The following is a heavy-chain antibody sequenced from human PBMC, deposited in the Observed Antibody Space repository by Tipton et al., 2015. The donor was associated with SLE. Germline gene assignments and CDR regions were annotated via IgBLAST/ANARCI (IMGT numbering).Heavy chain of an antibody. CDR1: GFTFSSYA. J-gene: IGHJ4*02. Sequence: SLRLSCAASGFTFSSYAMHWVRQAPGKGLEYVSAISSNGGSTYYANSVKGRFTISRDNSKNTLYLQMNSLRAEDTAVYYCARHLTIAAAGPFDYWGQGTLVTVSS. D-gene: IGHD6-13*01. CDR3: ARHLTIAAAGPFDY. CDR2: ISSNGGST. V-gene: IGHV3-64*01.